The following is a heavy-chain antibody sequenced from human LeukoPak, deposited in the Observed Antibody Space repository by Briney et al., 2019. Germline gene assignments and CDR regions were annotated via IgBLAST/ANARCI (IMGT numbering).Heavy chain of an antibody. J-gene: IGHJ5*02. Sequence: SETLSLTCAVYGGSFSGYYWSWIRQPPGKGLEWIGEINHSGSTNYNPSLKSRVTISVDTSKNQFSLKLSSVTAADTAVYYCARGRTRFWFDPWGQGTLVTVSS. D-gene: IGHD3-16*01. V-gene: IGHV4-34*01. CDR1: GGSFSGYY. CDR3: ARGRTRFWFDP. CDR2: INHSGST.